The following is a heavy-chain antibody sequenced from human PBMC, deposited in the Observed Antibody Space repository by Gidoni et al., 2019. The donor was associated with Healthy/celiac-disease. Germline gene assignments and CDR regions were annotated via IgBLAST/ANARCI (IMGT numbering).Heavy chain of an antibody. CDR2: ISGSGGST. V-gene: IGHV3-23*01. D-gene: IGHD3-22*01. J-gene: IGHJ5*02. CDR1: GFTFSSYA. CDR3: AKGPRITMTVVVIPNWFDP. Sequence: EVQLLESGGGLVQPGGSLRLSCAASGFTFSSYAMSWVRQAPGKGLEWVSAISGSGGSTYYADSVKGRFTISRDNSKNTLYLQMNSLRAEDTAVYYCAKGPRITMTVVVIPNWFDPWGQGTLVTVSS.